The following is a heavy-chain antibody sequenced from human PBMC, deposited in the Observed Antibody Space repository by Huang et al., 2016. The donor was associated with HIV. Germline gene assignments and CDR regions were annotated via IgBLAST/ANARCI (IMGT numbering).Heavy chain of an antibody. Sequence: EVQLVESGGGLVQPGGPLRLSCAASGFTLSSYSMNWVRRAPGKGMEWVSYISSSSTIYYADSVKGRFTISRDNAKNSLFLQMNSLRDEDTAVYYCARGIRYFGVVAYFDYWGQGALVTVSS. CDR2: ISSSSTI. V-gene: IGHV3-48*02. CDR1: GFTLSSYS. CDR3: ARGIRYFGVVAYFDY. J-gene: IGHJ4*02. D-gene: IGHD3-3*01.